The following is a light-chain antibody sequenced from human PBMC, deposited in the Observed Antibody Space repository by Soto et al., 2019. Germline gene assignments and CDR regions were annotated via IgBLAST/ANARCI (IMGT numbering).Light chain of an antibody. CDR1: QSISSW. V-gene: IGKV1-5*03. Sequence: DIQMTQPPSTLSASVGDRVTITCRASQSISSWLAWYQQKPGKAPKLLIYQASNLESGVPSRFSGSGSGTAFTLTLSNLQPDAFATYYCQQYHSYWTFGQGTKVDIK. J-gene: IGKJ1*01. CDR2: QAS. CDR3: QQYHSYWT.